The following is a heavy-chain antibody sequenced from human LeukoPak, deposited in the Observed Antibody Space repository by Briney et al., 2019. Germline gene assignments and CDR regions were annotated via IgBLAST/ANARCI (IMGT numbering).Heavy chain of an antibody. J-gene: IGHJ6*03. CDR2: INWNGGST. Sequence: GGSLRLSCAASGFTFDDYGMSWVRQAPGKGLEWVSGINWNGGSTGYADSVKGRFTISRDNSKNTLYLQMNSLRAEDTAVYYCASPSLGPYYYYMDVWGKGTTVTVSS. CDR1: GFTFDDYG. V-gene: IGHV3-20*04. CDR3: ASPSLGPYYYYMDV.